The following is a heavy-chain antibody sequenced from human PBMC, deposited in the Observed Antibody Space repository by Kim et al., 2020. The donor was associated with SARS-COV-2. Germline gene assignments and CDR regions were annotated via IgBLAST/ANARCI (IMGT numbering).Heavy chain of an antibody. CDR3: ARSESSGWYGRGDYYYGMDY. V-gene: IGHV3-53*01. D-gene: IGHD6-19*01. J-gene: IGHJ6*02. CDR2: IYSGGST. Sequence: GGSLRLSCAASGFTVSSNYMSWVRQAPGKGLEWVSVIYSGGSTYYADSVKGRFTISRDNSKNTLYLQMNSLRAEDTAVYYCARSESSGWYGRGDYYYGMDYWGQGTTVTVSS. CDR1: GFTVSSNY.